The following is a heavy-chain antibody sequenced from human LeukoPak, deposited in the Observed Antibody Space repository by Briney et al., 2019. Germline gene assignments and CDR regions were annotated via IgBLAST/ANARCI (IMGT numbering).Heavy chain of an antibody. CDR3: ARDPGYCSGGSCQYYYYYYMDV. D-gene: IGHD2-15*01. V-gene: IGHV3-7*01. Sequence: PGGSLRLSCAASGFTFSNYWMSWVRQAPGKGLEWVANIKQDRSEKYYVDSVKGRFTISRDNAKNSLYLQMNSLRAEDTAVYYCARDPGYCSGGSCQYYYYYYMDVWGKGTTVTVSS. J-gene: IGHJ6*03. CDR1: GFTFSNYW. CDR2: IKQDRSEK.